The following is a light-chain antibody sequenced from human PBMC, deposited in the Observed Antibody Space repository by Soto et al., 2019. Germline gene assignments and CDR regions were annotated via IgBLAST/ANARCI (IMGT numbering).Light chain of an antibody. CDR1: QSVSNNY. V-gene: IGKV3-20*01. J-gene: IGKJ3*01. Sequence: EIVLTQAPGTLSWSPGERATLSCRASQSVSNNYLAWYQQKPGRAPRLLISGASNRATGIPDRFSGSGSGTDFTLAISRLEPEDFAVYYCQQYGTSPCTFGPGTKVDIK. CDR2: GAS. CDR3: QQYGTSPCT.